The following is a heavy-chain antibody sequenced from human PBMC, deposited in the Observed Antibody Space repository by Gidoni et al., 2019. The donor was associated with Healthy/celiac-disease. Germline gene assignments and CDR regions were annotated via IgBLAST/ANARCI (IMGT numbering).Heavy chain of an antibody. CDR1: GFTFTSSA. J-gene: IGHJ3*02. V-gene: IGHV1-58*01. CDR3: TAWSSDSSGYGAFDI. Sequence: QMQLVQSGPEVSPPGTSVKVSFKASGFTFTSSAVQWVREARGQRLEWVGWNVVGSGNTNYAQKFQERITMTRDMSTSTADMELSGQRSEKTAVYYCTAWSSDSSGYGAFDIWGQGTMVTVSS. CDR2: NVVGSGNT. D-gene: IGHD3-22*01.